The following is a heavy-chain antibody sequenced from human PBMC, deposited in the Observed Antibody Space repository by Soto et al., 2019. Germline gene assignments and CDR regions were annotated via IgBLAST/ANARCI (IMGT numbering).Heavy chain of an antibody. CDR1: GVSISSSSYY. Sequence: SETLSLTCTVSGVSISSSSYYWGWIRQPPGKGLEWIGSIYYSGSTYYNPSLKSRVTISVDTSKNQFSLKLSSVTAADTAVYYCAGPYCSSTSCYYYYGMDVWGQGTTVTVSS. CDR3: AGPYCSSTSCYYYYGMDV. V-gene: IGHV4-39*01. CDR2: IYYSGST. D-gene: IGHD2-2*01. J-gene: IGHJ6*02.